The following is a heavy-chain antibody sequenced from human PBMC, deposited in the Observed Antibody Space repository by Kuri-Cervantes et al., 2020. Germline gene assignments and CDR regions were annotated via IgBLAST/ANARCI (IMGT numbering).Heavy chain of an antibody. Sequence: GESLKISCAASGFTFSSYSMNWVRQAPGKGLEWVSSISSSSSYIYYADSVKGRFTISRDNAKNSPYLQMNSLRAEDTAVYYCASTYGSGWYSGYWGQGTLVTVSS. CDR1: GFTFSSYS. D-gene: IGHD6-19*01. CDR2: ISSSSSYI. J-gene: IGHJ4*02. CDR3: ASTYGSGWYSGY. V-gene: IGHV3-21*01.